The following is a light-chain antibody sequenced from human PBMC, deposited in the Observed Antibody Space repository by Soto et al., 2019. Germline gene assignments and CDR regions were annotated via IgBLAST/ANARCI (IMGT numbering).Light chain of an antibody. CDR2: AAS. J-gene: IGKJ1*01. CDR1: QSITSSN. Sequence: EIVLTQSPGTLSLSPGERATLSCMASQSITSSNLAWYQQKPGQAPRLLIYAASSRATGIPDRFSGSGSGTDFTLTISRLEPEDFAVYYYQQYDSSLWTFGQGTKVEIK. V-gene: IGKV3-20*01. CDR3: QQYDSSLWT.